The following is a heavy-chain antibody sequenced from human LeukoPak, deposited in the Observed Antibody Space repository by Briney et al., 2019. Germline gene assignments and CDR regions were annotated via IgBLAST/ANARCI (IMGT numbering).Heavy chain of an antibody. V-gene: IGHV3-7*01. CDR3: AKDSDIVIVPAAPNWFDP. D-gene: IGHD2-2*01. CDR2: IKQDGSEK. CDR1: GFTFSSYW. Sequence: PAGGSLRLSCAASGFTFSSYWMSWVRQAPGKGLEWVANIKQDGSEKYYVDSVKGRFTISRDNAKNSLYLQMNSLRAEDTAVYYCAKDSDIVIVPAAPNWFDPWGQGTLVTVPS. J-gene: IGHJ5*02.